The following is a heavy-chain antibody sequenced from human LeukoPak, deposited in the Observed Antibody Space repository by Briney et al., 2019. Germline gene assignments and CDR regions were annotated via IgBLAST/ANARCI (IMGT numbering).Heavy chain of an antibody. CDR2: ISAYNGNT. D-gene: IGHD3-3*01. CDR1: GYTFTSYG. J-gene: IGHJ3*02. Sequence: ASVKVSCKASGYTFTSYGISWVRQAPGQGLEWMGWISAYNGNTNYAQKLQGRVTMTTDTSTSTAYMELRSLRSDDTAVYYCARDVTIFGVVIGLDAFDIWGQGTMVTVSS. CDR3: ARDVTIFGVVIGLDAFDI. V-gene: IGHV1-18*01.